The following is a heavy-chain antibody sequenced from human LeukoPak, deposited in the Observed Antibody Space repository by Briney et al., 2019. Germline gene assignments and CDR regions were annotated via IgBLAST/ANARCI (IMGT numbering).Heavy chain of an antibody. CDR1: GGSISSYY. D-gene: IGHD3/OR15-3a*01. V-gene: IGHV4-59*01. Sequence: SETLSLTCTVSGGSISSYYWSWIRQPPGKGLEWIGYIYYSGSTNYNPSLKSRVTISVDTSKSQFSLRLSSVTAADTAVYYCATVDWTDAFDIWGQGTMATVSS. CDR3: ATVDWTDAFDI. J-gene: IGHJ3*02. CDR2: IYYSGST.